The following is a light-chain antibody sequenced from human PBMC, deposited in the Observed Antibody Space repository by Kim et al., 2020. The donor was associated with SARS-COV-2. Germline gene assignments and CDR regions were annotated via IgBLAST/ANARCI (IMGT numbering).Light chain of an antibody. CDR1: SSDVGGYSY. CDR3: CSYAGSYV. Sequence: SPGQSVTSSCTGTSSDVGGYSYVSWYQQHPGKAPKLMIYDVSKRPSGVPDRFSGSKSGNTASLTISGLQAEDEADYYCCSYAGSYVFGTGTKVTVL. J-gene: IGLJ1*01. CDR2: DVS. V-gene: IGLV2-11*01.